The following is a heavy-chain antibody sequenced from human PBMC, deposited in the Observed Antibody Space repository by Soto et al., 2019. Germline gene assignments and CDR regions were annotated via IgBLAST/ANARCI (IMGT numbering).Heavy chain of an antibody. V-gene: IGHV3-53*01. CDR3: ARIYGSGVVDF. CDR2: IYTSGQT. CDR1: GFTFRTNT. Sequence: VQLVESGGGLIQAGGSRSLSGRASGFTFRTNTMPWVRQSPGKGLEWASVIYTSGQTYYPDSVQGRFTISRDNSKNTVYLQMSSLRVEDTGVYSCARIYGSGVVDFWGQGSLITVSS. J-gene: IGHJ4*02. D-gene: IGHD3-10*01.